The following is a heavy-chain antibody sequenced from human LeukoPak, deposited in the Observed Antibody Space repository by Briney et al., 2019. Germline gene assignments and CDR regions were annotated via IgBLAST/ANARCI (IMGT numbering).Heavy chain of an antibody. Sequence: SQTLSLTCAVSGGSISSGGYSWSWIRQPPGKGLEWIGYIYHSGSTYYNPSLKSRVTISVDRSKNQFSLKLSSATAADTAVYYCARDTGLALDYWGQGTLVTVSS. CDR3: ARDTGLALDY. J-gene: IGHJ4*02. D-gene: IGHD4-11*01. CDR1: GGSISSGGYS. V-gene: IGHV4-30-2*01. CDR2: IYHSGST.